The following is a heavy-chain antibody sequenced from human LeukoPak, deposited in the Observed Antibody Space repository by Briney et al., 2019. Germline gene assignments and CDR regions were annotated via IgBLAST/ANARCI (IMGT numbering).Heavy chain of an antibody. V-gene: IGHV4-38-2*02. Sequence: PSETLSLTCNVSGYSISRGYYWGWIRQPPGKGLEWIGSVHHTGSTYYNPSLRSCVSISVDKSTNHISLEVTSVTAADTAVYYCARDWGFGDSEDWFDPWGQGTLVTVSS. CDR2: VHHTGST. D-gene: IGHD3-10*01. CDR3: ARDWGFGDSEDWFDP. J-gene: IGHJ5*02. CDR1: GYSISRGYY.